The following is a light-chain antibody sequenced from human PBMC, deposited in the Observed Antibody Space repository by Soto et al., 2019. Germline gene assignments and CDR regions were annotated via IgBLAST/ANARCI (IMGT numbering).Light chain of an antibody. CDR3: QQYGSSPLT. J-gene: IGKJ4*01. Sequence: IELTQSPGTLSLSPGERATLSCRASQSVRSNYLAWYQQKPGQAPRFLIYDASSRDTGIPDRFSGSGSGTDFTLTISRLEPEDFAVYYCQQYGSSPLTFGGGTKVEIK. V-gene: IGKV3-20*01. CDR2: DAS. CDR1: QSVRSNY.